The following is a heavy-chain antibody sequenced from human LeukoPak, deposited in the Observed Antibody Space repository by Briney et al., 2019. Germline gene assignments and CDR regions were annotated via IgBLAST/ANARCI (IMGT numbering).Heavy chain of an antibody. Sequence: PGGSLRPSCAASGFAFSSYSMSWVRQAPGKGLEWVSAISGSGGSTYYADSVKGRFTISRDNSKNTLYLQMNSLRAEDTAVYYCAKRGSGSCFDYWGQGTLVTVSS. D-gene: IGHD3-10*01. CDR2: ISGSGGST. CDR1: GFAFSSYS. V-gene: IGHV3-23*01. CDR3: AKRGSGSCFDY. J-gene: IGHJ4*02.